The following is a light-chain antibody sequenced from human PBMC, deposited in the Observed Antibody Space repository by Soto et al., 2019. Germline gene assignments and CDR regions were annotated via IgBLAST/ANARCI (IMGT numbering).Light chain of an antibody. CDR3: QQYGSSPIT. CDR2: GAS. Sequence: EIVLTQSPATLSLSPGERATLSCRASQSVSSYLAWYQQKPGQAPRLLIYGASTRATDIPARFSGSGSGTEFTLTISSLQSEDFAVYYCQQYGSSPITFGQGTRLEIK. CDR1: QSVSSY. J-gene: IGKJ5*01. V-gene: IGKV3-15*01.